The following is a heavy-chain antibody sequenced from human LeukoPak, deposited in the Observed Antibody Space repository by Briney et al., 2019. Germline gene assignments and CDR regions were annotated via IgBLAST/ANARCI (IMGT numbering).Heavy chain of an antibody. CDR1: GFTFSSYS. CDR3: ARDRTGGYGDYVPEYFQH. CDR2: ISSSSSTI. Sequence: PGGSLRLSCAASGFTFSSYSMNWVRQAPGKGLEWVSYISSSSSTIYYADSVKGRFTISRDNAKNSLYLQMNSLRAEDTAVYYCARDRTGGYGDYVPEYFQHWGQGTLVTVSS. D-gene: IGHD4-17*01. J-gene: IGHJ1*01. V-gene: IGHV3-48*01.